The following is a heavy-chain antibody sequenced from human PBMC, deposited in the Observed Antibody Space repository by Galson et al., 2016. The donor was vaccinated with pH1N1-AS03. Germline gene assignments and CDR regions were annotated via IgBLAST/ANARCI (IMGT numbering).Heavy chain of an antibody. CDR3: ARDWGFSWTSRPTFDF. D-gene: IGHD6-13*01. CDR1: GFTFSDYY. Sequence: SLRLSCAASGFTFSDYYMSWIRQTPGKGLEWVSYISGSGATIHYADSVKGRFAISRDDTKKSVYLQMDRLRVEDTAVYYCARDWGFSWTSRPTFDFWGQGTMVAVSA. J-gene: IGHJ3*01. CDR2: ISGSGATI. V-gene: IGHV3-11*01.